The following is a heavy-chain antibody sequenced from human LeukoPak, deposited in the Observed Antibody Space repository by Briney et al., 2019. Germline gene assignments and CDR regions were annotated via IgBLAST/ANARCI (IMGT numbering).Heavy chain of an antibody. V-gene: IGHV1-18*01. CDR2: ISAYNGNT. CDR1: GYTFITYG. J-gene: IGHJ4*02. D-gene: IGHD3-16*01. Sequence: ASVKVSCKASGYTFITYGISWVRQAPGQGLEWMGWISAYNGNTNYAQKFQGRVTMTTDTSTSTAYMELRSLRSDDTAVNYCARESRARGREFDYWGQGTLVTVSS. CDR3: ARESRARGREFDY.